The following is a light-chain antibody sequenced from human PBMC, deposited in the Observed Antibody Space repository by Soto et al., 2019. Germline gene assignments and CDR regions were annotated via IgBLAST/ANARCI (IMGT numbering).Light chain of an antibody. CDR2: AAS. V-gene: IGKV1-39*01. J-gene: IGKJ1*01. CDR1: QSISSY. Sequence: DIQMTQSPSSLSASVGDRVTIPCPASQSISSYLNWYQQKPGKAPKLLIYAASSLQSGVPSRFSGSGSGTEFTLTISSLQPEDFASYYCLQDYGGSWTFGQGTKVDIK. CDR3: LQDYGGSWT.